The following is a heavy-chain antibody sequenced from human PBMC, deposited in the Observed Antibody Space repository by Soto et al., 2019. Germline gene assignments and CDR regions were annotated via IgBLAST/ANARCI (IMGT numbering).Heavy chain of an antibody. CDR3: AKDPGSTGATLGN. J-gene: IGHJ4*02. CDR1: GFTFSNYA. Sequence: EVQLLESGGGLVQPGGSLRLSCAASGFTFSNYAMNWVRQAPGKGLEWVSAISGSGGSTYYADSVKGRFTISRDSSKNTLYRQMNSLRAEDTAVYYCAKDPGSTGATLGNWGQGILVTVSS. CDR2: ISGSGGST. D-gene: IGHD1-1*01. V-gene: IGHV3-23*01.